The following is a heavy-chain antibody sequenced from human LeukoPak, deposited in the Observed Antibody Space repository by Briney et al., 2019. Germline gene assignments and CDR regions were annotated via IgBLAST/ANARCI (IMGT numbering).Heavy chain of an antibody. Sequence: KPGGSLRLSCAASGFTFSSYSMNWVRQAPGKGLEWVSSISSSSSYIYYADSVKGRFTISRDNAKNSLYLQMNSLRAEDTAVYYCARDHWEMATIRPAYWGQGTLVTVSS. CDR2: ISSSSSYI. D-gene: IGHD5-24*01. J-gene: IGHJ4*02. V-gene: IGHV3-21*01. CDR1: GFTFSSYS. CDR3: ARDHWEMATIRPAY.